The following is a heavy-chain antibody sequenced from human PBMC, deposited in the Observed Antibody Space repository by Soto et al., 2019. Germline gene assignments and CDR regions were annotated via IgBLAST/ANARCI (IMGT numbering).Heavy chain of an antibody. J-gene: IGHJ6*03. D-gene: IGHD1-26*01. Sequence: PGGSLRLSCVGSGFTFSKYGMHRVRQAPGKGLEWVAAISYDGSDKYYGDSVKGRVTISRANSNNTLYLQVSSLRAEDTAVYYCAKDGNYYYYYYMDVWGKGTTVTVSS. CDR1: GFTFSKYG. CDR3: AKDGNYYYYYYMDV. V-gene: IGHV3-30*18. CDR2: ISYDGSDK.